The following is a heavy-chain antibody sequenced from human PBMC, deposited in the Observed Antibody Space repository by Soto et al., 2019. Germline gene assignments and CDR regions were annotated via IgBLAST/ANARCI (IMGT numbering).Heavy chain of an antibody. CDR3: TTDDVDYYGMDV. CDR2: IKNKIDGGTT. J-gene: IGHJ6*02. V-gene: IGHV3-15*01. Sequence: PGGSLRLSCAASGLTFIYAWMTWVRQAPGKGLEWVGRIKNKIDGGTTDYAAPVKGRFSISRDDSKNTLYLEMNSLKTEDTAVYYCTTDDVDYYGMDVWGQGTTVTVSS. CDR1: GLTFIYAW.